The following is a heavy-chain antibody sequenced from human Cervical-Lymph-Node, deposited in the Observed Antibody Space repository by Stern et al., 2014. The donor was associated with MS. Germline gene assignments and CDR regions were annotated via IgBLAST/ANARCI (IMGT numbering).Heavy chain of an antibody. CDR3: ARGGRGVGLEY. CDR2: VSYDGTQR. CDR1: GFTFSTYA. J-gene: IGHJ4*02. D-gene: IGHD3-10*01. V-gene: IGHV3-30-3*01. Sequence: MQLVEFGGGVVQPGRSLSLSCVASGFTFSTYAMHWVRQAQGKGLEWVAFVSYDGTQRNSTDSVKARFTISRDNSKNTLYLHMNSLRDEDTAVYFCARGGRGVGLEYWGQGALVTVSS.